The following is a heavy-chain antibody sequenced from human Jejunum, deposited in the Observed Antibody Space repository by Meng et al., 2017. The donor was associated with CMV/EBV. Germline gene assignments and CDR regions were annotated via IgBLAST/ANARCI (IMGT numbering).Heavy chain of an antibody. D-gene: IGHD2-21*01. Sequence: GFTFTNHAMHWVRQAPGKGLEWVAVISFEETNIHYADSVKGRFTISRDNPRNTLYLQMESLRVDDTALYYCARDITAIVVDGADYWGQGTLVTVSS. J-gene: IGHJ4*02. V-gene: IGHV3-30-3*01. CDR1: GFTFTNHA. CDR3: ARDITAIVVDGADY. CDR2: ISFEETNI.